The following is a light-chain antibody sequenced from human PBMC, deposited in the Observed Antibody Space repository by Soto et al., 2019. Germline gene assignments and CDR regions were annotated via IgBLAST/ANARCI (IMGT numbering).Light chain of an antibody. CDR1: QSISSY. CDR2: AAS. J-gene: IGKJ1*01. V-gene: IGKV1-8*01. CDR3: QQYYSYPRT. Sequence: GDRVTITFRASQSISSYLAWYQQKPGKAPKLLIYAASTLQSGVPSRFSGSGSGTDFTLTISCLQSEDFATYYCQQYYSYPRTFGQGTKVDIK.